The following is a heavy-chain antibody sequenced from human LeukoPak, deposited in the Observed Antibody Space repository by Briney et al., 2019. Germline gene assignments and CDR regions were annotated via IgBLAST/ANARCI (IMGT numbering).Heavy chain of an antibody. CDR1: GFPFSCYA. V-gene: IGHV3-74*01. Sequence: QLGGSLRLSCAASGFPFSCYAMYWVRQAPGKGLVWVARIHGDADNISYADYVRGRFTISRDNAKDTLYLHMNSPRPEDTAVYYCTRAQVGAPTDHWGQGTLVTVSS. J-gene: IGHJ4*02. D-gene: IGHD1-26*01. CDR2: IHGDADNI. CDR3: TRAQVGAPTDH.